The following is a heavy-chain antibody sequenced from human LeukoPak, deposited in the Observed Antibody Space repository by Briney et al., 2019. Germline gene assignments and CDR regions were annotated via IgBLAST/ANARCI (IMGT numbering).Heavy chain of an antibody. J-gene: IGHJ6*04. Sequence: GWSLRLSCAASGFTFSSYGMHWVRQAPGKGLEWVAVIWYDGSNKYYADSVKGRFTIPRDNSKNTLYLQMNSLRAEDTAVYYCARSLEDYYYYGMDVWGKGTTVTVSS. V-gene: IGHV3-33*08. CDR3: ARSLEDYYYYGMDV. D-gene: IGHD3-3*01. CDR2: IWYDGSNK. CDR1: GFTFSSYG.